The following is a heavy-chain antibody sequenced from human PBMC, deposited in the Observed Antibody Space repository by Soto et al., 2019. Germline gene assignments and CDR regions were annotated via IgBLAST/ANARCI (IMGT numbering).Heavy chain of an antibody. Sequence: EVQLLESGGGLVQPGGSLRLSCAASGFTFSSYAMSWVRQAPGKGLEWVSAISGSGGSTYYADSVKGRFTISRDNSKNTLYLQMSSLRAEDTAVYYCAKDPSLRYFDWLLSAFDYWGQGTLVTVSS. D-gene: IGHD3-9*01. V-gene: IGHV3-23*01. CDR1: GFTFSSYA. J-gene: IGHJ4*02. CDR2: ISGSGGST. CDR3: AKDPSLRYFDWLLSAFDY.